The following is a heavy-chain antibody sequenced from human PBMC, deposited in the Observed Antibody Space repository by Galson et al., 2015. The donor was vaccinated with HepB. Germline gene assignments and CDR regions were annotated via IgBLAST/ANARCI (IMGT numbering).Heavy chain of an antibody. J-gene: IGHJ5*02. CDR1: GFAFSDYG. CDR2: VSSDGNTK. CDR3: VKDKPYTGHA. Sequence: SLRLSCAASGFAFSDYGMHWVRQAPGKGLDEVAVVSSDGNTKVYTDSVKGRFTISRDNAQNTLYLLMNSLRPEDTAVYFCVKDKPYTGHAWGQGVLVTVSS. D-gene: IGHD5-12*01. V-gene: IGHV3-30*18.